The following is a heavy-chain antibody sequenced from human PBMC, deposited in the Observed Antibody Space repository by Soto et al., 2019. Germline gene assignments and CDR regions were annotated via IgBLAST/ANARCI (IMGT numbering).Heavy chain of an antibody. J-gene: IGHJ4*02. CDR1: GFTFTDYY. Sequence: GGSLRLSCVASGFTFTDYYMNWIRQTPGKGLEWLSYISVSGTDTNYADSVRGRFTIYRDNAKRSIYLQMNSLRVEDTAVYYCAFPSRLPNYWGQGTQVTVSS. D-gene: IGHD2-15*01. V-gene: IGHV3-11*03. CDR3: AFPSRLPNY. CDR2: ISVSGTDT.